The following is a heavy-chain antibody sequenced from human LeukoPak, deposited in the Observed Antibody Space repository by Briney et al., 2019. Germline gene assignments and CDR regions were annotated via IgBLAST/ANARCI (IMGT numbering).Heavy chain of an antibody. J-gene: IGHJ3*02. V-gene: IGHV1-46*01. CDR2: IYPSGGST. CDR3: ARATPRDGDAFDI. D-gene: IGHD1-14*01. CDR1: GGTFSSYA. Sequence: ASVKVSCKASGGTFSSYAISWVRQAPGQGLEWMGMIYPSGGSTRNAQKFQGRVTMTRDMSTSTVYMELSSLRSEDTAVYYCARATPRDGDAFDIWGQGTMVTVSS.